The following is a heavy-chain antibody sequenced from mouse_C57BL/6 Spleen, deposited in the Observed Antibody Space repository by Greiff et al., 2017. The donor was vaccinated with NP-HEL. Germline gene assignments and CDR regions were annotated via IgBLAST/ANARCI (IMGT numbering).Heavy chain of an antibody. Sequence: DVMLVESGEGLVKPGGSLKLSCAASGFTFSSYAMSWVRQTPEKRLEWVAYISSGGDYIYYADTVKGRFTISRDNARNTLYLQMSSLKSEDTAMYYCTRERKLGRNAMDYWGQGTSVTVSS. D-gene: IGHD4-1*01. CDR3: TRERKLGRNAMDY. V-gene: IGHV5-9-1*02. CDR1: GFTFSSYA. J-gene: IGHJ4*01. CDR2: ISSGGDYI.